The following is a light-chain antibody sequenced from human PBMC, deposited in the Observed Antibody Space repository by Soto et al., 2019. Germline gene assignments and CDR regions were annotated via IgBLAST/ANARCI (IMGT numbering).Light chain of an antibody. CDR1: RYDVGXXXY. J-gene: IGLJ2*01. Sequence: QSALTQTPSVSGSPGQSVXXXCXXTRYDVGXXXYVSWYQQHPGKAXKVIIYEVDKRPSGVPDRFTGSKSGYTASLTVSGLLAEDEADYFCCSYTVGDKVIFGGGTKLTVL. CDR2: EVD. CDR3: CSYTVGDKVI. V-gene: IGLV2-8*01.